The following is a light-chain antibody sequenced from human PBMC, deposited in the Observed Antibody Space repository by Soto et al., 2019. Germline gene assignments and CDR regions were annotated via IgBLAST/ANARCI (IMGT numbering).Light chain of an antibody. CDR1: QTVGGNY. CDR2: GAS. CDR3: QQYSVSPLS. J-gene: IGKJ4*01. V-gene: IGKV3-20*01. Sequence: EIVLTQSPGTLSLSPGGGATLSCRASQTVGGNYLAWYQQKPGQAPRLLIHGASSRATGIPDRFSGSGSGTDFTLTISRLEPEDFAVYYCQQYSVSPLSFGGGTKVEIK.